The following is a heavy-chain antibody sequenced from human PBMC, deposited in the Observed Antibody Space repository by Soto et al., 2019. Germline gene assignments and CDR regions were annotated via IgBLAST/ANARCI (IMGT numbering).Heavy chain of an antibody. CDR2: MNPNSGNT. J-gene: IGHJ6*03. V-gene: IGHV1-8*01. CDR1: GYTFTSYD. Sequence: ASVKVSCKASGYTFTSYDINWVRQATGQGLEWMGWMNPNSGNTGYAQKFQGRVTMTRNTSISTAYMELSSLGSEDTAVYYCARGPARLAIFGVVNYYYYYMGVWGKGTTVTVSS. D-gene: IGHD3-3*01. CDR3: ARGPARLAIFGVVNYYYYYMGV.